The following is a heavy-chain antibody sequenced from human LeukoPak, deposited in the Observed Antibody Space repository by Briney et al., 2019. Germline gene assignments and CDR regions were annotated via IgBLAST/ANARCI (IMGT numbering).Heavy chain of an antibody. CDR1: GGSISSYY. Sequence: SETLCLTCTVSGGSISSYYWSWIRQPPGKGLEWIGYIYYSGSTNYNPSLKSRVTISVDTSKNQFSLKLSSVTAADTAVYYCARDVLRFGELFTPDWGQGCLVTVSS. CDR2: IYYSGST. D-gene: IGHD3-10*01. CDR3: ARDVLRFGELFTPD. J-gene: IGHJ4*02. V-gene: IGHV4-59*01.